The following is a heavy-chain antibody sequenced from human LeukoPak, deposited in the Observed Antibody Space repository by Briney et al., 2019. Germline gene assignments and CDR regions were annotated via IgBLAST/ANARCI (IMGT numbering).Heavy chain of an antibody. Sequence: SETLSLTCTVSGGSISSSSYYWGWIRQPPGKGLEWIGSIYYSGSTYYNPSLKSRVTISVDTSKNQFSLKLSSVTAADTAVYYCARQKHKPNWFDPWGQGTLVTDSS. CDR3: ARQKHKPNWFDP. CDR1: GGSISSSSYY. J-gene: IGHJ5*02. V-gene: IGHV4-39*01. CDR2: IYYSGST.